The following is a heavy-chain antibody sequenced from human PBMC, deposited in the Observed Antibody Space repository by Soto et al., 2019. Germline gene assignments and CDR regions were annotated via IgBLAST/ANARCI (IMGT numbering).Heavy chain of an antibody. D-gene: IGHD7-27*01. Sequence: ASVKVSCKASGYTFTGYYMHWVRQAPGQGLEWMGWINPNSGGTNYAQKFQGWVTMTRDTSISTAYMELSRLRSDDTAVYYCARVDQTGVDAFDIWGQGTMVTVSS. V-gene: IGHV1-2*04. CDR2: INPNSGGT. CDR3: ARVDQTGVDAFDI. CDR1: GYTFTGYY. J-gene: IGHJ3*02.